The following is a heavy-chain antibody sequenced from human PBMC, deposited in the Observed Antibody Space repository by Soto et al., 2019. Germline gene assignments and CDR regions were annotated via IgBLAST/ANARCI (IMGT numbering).Heavy chain of an antibody. Sequence: QVQLVQSGAEVKKPGSSVKVSCKASGGTFSSYAISWVRQAPGQGLEWMGGIIPIFGTANYAQKFQGRVTITADESTSTAYMELSSLGSEDTAVYYCARAQNCGGDCYSFAFDIWGQGTMVTVSS. CDR1: GGTFSSYA. CDR2: IIPIFGTA. CDR3: ARAQNCGGDCYSFAFDI. D-gene: IGHD2-21*01. J-gene: IGHJ3*02. V-gene: IGHV1-69*01.